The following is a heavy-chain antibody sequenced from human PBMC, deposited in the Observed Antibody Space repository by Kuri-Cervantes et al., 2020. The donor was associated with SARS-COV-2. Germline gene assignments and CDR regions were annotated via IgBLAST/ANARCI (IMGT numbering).Heavy chain of an antibody. CDR2: INHSGSP. V-gene: IGHV4-34*01. CDR3: AGDVPVYGALDF. Sequence: SETLSLTCAVYGGSFSGYYWSWIRQPPGKGLEWIGEINHSGSPNYNPSLKSRVTISVDMSKNQFSLKLSSVTAADTAVYFCAGDVPVYGALDFWGQGTLVTVSS. CDR1: GGSFSGYY. D-gene: IGHD4-17*01. J-gene: IGHJ4*02.